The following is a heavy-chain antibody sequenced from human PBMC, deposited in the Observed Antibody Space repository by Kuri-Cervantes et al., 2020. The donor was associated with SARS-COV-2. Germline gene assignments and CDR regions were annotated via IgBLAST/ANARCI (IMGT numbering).Heavy chain of an antibody. Sequence: SVKVSCKASGGTFSSYAISWVRQAPGQGLEWVGGIIPIFGTANYAQKFQGRVTITTDESTSTAYMELRSLRSDDTAVYYCARVDDTAMVIAHGAFDIWGQGTMVTVSS. V-gene: IGHV1-69*05. J-gene: IGHJ3*02. CDR1: GGTFSSYA. D-gene: IGHD5-18*01. CDR3: ARVDDTAMVIAHGAFDI. CDR2: IIPIFGTA.